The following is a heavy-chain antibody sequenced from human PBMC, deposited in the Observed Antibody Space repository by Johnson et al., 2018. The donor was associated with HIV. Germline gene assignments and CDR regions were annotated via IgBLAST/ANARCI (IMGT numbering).Heavy chain of an antibody. D-gene: IGHD6-19*01. CDR3: ARDHGCGWGWFFDAFDI. V-gene: IGHV3-11*04. CDR2: ISSSGSTI. CDR1: GFIFSDYY. J-gene: IGHJ3*02. Sequence: QVQLVESGGGLVQPGGSLRLSCAASGFIFSDYYMSWIRQAPGKGLEWVSYISSSGSTIYYADSVKGRFTISRDNAKNSLYLQMNSLRPEDTAVYYCARDHGCGWGWFFDAFDIWGQGTMVTVSS.